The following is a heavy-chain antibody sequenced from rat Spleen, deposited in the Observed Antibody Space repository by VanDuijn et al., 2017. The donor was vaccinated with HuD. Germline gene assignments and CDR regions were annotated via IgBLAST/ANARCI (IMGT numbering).Heavy chain of an antibody. D-gene: IGHD1-8*01. Sequence: EVQLVESGGGVVQPGRSLKLSCAASGFTFSNYYMAWVRQAPTKGLEWVATISYDGSSTYYRDSVKGRFTISRDNAKSTLYLQMDSLRSEDTATYYCATERASHTNYRVYLGQGVMVTVSS. CDR1: GFTFSNYY. V-gene: IGHV5-29*01. CDR3: ATERASHTNYRVY. CDR2: ISYDGSST. J-gene: IGHJ2*01.